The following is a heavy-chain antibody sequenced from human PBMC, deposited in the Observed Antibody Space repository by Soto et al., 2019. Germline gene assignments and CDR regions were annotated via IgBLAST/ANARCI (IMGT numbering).Heavy chain of an antibody. Sequence: GGSLRLSCAASGFNFSSYSMHWVRQAPGKGLEWVSSISRSSSNIYYVDSVKCRFTISRDNAKNALYLQMNSLRAEDTAVYYCARYLKVAAAGTGYDYYGMDVLGQGTTVTVSS. J-gene: IGHJ6*02. CDR1: GFNFSSYS. CDR2: ISRSSSNI. CDR3: ARYLKVAAAGTGYDYYGMDV. V-gene: IGHV3-21*01. D-gene: IGHD6-13*01.